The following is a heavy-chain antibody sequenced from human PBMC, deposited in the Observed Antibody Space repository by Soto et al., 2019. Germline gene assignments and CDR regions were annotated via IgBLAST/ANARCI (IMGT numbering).Heavy chain of an antibody. CDR2: IIPMVGMA. Sequence: QVQLVQSGAEVKKPGSSVRLSCTASGDTFSFYTISWVRQAPGQGPEWMGRIIPMVGMADYPQKCQGRVTISADKPTSTAYMVLSSLRSDDTAVYFCATNYGSGSTHFDYWGQGTLVTVSS. V-gene: IGHV1-69*02. D-gene: IGHD3-10*01. CDR3: ATNYGSGSTHFDY. J-gene: IGHJ4*02. CDR1: GDTFSFYT.